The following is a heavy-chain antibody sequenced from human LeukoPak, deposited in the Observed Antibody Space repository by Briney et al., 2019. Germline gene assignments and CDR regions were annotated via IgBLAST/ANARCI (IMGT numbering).Heavy chain of an antibody. J-gene: IGHJ3*02. CDR2: IYYSGNT. Sequence: SETLSLTCTVSGGSISSYYWGWIRQPPGKGLEWIGSIYYSGNTYYNPSLKSRVTISVDTSKNQFSLKLSSVTAADTAVYYYARIAWYFEQAFDIWGQGTMVTVSS. CDR3: ARIAWYFEQAFDI. CDR1: GGSISSYY. V-gene: IGHV4-39*01. D-gene: IGHD1/OR15-1a*01.